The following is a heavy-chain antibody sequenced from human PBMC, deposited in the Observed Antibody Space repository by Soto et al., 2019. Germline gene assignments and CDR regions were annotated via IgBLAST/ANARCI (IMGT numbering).Heavy chain of an antibody. V-gene: IGHV3-33*01. Sequence: QEQLVESGGGVVQPGRSLRLSCAASGFTFSSYGMHWVRQAPGKGLEWVAVIWYDGSNKYYADSVKGRFTISRDNSKNTLYLQMNSLRAEDTAVYYCAGARYFDWLLDYWGQGTLVTVSS. D-gene: IGHD3-9*01. CDR1: GFTFSSYG. CDR2: IWYDGSNK. J-gene: IGHJ4*02. CDR3: AGARYFDWLLDY.